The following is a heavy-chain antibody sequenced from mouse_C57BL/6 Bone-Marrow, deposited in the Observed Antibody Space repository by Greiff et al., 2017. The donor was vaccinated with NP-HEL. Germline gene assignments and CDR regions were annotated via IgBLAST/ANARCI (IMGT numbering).Heavy chain of an antibody. Sequence: DVQLVESGGGLVQPGGSLSLSCAASGFTFTDYYMSWVRQPPGKALEWLGFIRNKANGYTTEYSASVKGRFTISRDNSQSILYLQMNALRAEDSATYYCAKGENYYAMDYWGQGTSVTVSS. CDR1: GFTFTDYY. CDR3: AKGENYYAMDY. J-gene: IGHJ4*01. D-gene: IGHD3-3*01. V-gene: IGHV7-3*01. CDR2: IRNKANGYTT.